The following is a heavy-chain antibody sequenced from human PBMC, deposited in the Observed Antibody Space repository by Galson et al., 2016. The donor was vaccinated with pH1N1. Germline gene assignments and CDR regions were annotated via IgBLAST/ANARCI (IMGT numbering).Heavy chain of an antibody. CDR1: GFSLSTSGMC. D-gene: IGHD4-17*01. Sequence: PALVKPTQTLTLTCTFSGFSLSTSGMCVSWVRQPPGKALEWLALIDWGDEKYYSTSLKTRLTISKDTSKNQVVLTMTNMDPVDTATYYCARFTYGDYTTYFDYWGQGTLVTVSS. CDR2: IDWGDEK. CDR3: ARFTYGDYTTYFDY. V-gene: IGHV2-70*20. J-gene: IGHJ4*02.